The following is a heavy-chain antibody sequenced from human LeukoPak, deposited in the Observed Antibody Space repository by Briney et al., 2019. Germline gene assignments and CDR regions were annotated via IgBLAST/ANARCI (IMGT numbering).Heavy chain of an antibody. V-gene: IGHV3-48*02. CDR1: GFSFSSYS. J-gene: IGHJ4*02. CDR2: ISGSSSSI. D-gene: IGHD6-13*01. CDR3: ARPGGSSWSQFDY. Sequence: GGSLRLSCAASGFSFSSYSMDWVRQAPGKGLEWVSYISGSSSSIYYAGSVKGRFTISRDNDKNTLYLQMNSLRDEDTAVYYCARPGGSSWSQFDYCDQGTLVPVSS.